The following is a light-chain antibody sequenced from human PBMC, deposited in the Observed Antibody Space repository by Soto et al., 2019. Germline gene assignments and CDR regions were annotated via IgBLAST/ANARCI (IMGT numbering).Light chain of an antibody. CDR2: GAF. CDR3: QQYNNWPPWT. Sequence: EIVMTQSPATLSVSPGERATLSCRASQSVSSSLAWYQQKPGQAPRLLIYGAFTRATGIPARFSGSGSGTDFTLTISSLQSEDFAVYYCQQYNNWPPWTFGQGTKVDIK. J-gene: IGKJ1*01. CDR1: QSVSSS. V-gene: IGKV3-15*01.